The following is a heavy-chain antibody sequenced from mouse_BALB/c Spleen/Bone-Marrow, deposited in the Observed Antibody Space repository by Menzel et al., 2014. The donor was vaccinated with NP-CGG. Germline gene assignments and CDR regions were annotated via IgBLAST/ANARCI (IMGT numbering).Heavy chain of an antibody. CDR1: GYTFTNYW. CDR2: IFPGTDTS. Sequence: VQLQQSGAEVVKPGASVKLSCKTSGYTFTNYWIQWAKQRPGQGLGWIGEIFPGTDTSYYNEKFKDKATLTVDTSSSTAYIQLSNLTSEDSAVYFCSRNYDYDEGAWFTYWGQGTLVTVSA. J-gene: IGHJ3*01. V-gene: IGHV1S132*01. D-gene: IGHD2-4*01. CDR3: SRNYDYDEGAWFTY.